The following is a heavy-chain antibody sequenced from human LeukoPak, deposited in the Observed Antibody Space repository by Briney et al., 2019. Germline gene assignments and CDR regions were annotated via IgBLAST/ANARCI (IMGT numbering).Heavy chain of an antibody. Sequence: GGSLRLSCAASGFSFSSACLSWVRQAPGKGLEWVGRIRTKSDGETVDYAAPVKGRFTISRDDSKNTLFLQMNSLKAEDTAVYYCATPALGRRLYYYDYWGQGTLVTVSP. J-gene: IGHJ4*02. CDR2: IRTKSDGETV. CDR3: ATPALGRRLYYYDY. CDR1: GFSFSSAC. D-gene: IGHD3-16*01. V-gene: IGHV3-15*07.